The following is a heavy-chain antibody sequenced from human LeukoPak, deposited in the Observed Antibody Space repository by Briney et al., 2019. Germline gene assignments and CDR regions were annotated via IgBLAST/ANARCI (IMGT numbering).Heavy chain of an antibody. CDR1: GFTFSSYG. V-gene: IGHV3-33*03. J-gene: IGHJ6*02. D-gene: IGHD3-10*01. Sequence: GGSLRLSCAASGFTFSSYGMHWVRQAPGKGLEWVADIWYDGSKKYYVDSVKGRFTISRDNAKNSLYLQMNSLRAEDTALYYCAKALRGYFYYHGMDIWGQGTTVTVSS. CDR3: AKALRGYFYYHGMDI. CDR2: IWYDGSKK.